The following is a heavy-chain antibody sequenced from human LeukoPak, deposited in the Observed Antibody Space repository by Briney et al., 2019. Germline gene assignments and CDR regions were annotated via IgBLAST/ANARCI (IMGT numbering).Heavy chain of an antibody. Sequence: GGSLRLSCAASGFTFSSYWMSWVRQAPGKGLEWVANIKQDGSEKYHVDSVKGRFTISRDNAKNSLYLQMNSLRAEDTAVYYCARPASKGGYSYGPAFDYWGQGTLVTVSS. CDR2: IKQDGSEK. CDR1: GFTFSSYW. V-gene: IGHV3-7*01. D-gene: IGHD5-18*01. J-gene: IGHJ4*02. CDR3: ARPASKGGYSYGPAFDY.